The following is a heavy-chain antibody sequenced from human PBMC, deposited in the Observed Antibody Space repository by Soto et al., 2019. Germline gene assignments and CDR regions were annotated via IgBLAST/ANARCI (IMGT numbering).Heavy chain of an antibody. CDR2: ISAYNGNT. J-gene: IGHJ3*02. CDR1: GYTFTSYG. V-gene: IGHV1-18*01. CDR3: ARGGSYYDEVIHGAFAI. D-gene: IGHD1-26*01. Sequence: ASVKVSCKASGYTFTSYGISWVRQAPGQGLEWMGWISAYNGNTNYAQKLQGRVTMTTDTSTSTAYMELRSLRSDDTAVYYCARGGSYYDEVIHGAFAIWGKGTMVTVAS.